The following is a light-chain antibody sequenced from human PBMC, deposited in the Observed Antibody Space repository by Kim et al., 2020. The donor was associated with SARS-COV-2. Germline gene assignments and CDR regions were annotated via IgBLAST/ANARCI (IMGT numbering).Light chain of an antibody. V-gene: IGLV1-44*01. Sequence: ELTQPPSASGTPGQRVTISCSGSSSNIGTNTVNWYQQLPGTAPKLLIYSNNQRPSGVPDRVSGSKSGTSASLAISGLQSEDEADYYCAAWDDSLSGPVFGGGTQLTVL. CDR1: SSNIGTNT. J-gene: IGLJ3*02. CDR3: AAWDDSLSGPV. CDR2: SNN.